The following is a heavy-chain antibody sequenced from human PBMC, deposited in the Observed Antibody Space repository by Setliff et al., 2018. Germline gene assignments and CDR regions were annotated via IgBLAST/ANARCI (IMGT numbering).Heavy chain of an antibody. CDR3: MRLVRFCSRTVCQRTSGDEA. CDR1: GYTFSSSG. D-gene: IGHD3-3*01. J-gene: IGHJ5*02. Sequence: GASVKVSCKASGYTFSSSGITWVRQAPGQGLEWMGWISAYSGNTNYAQKFQGRVTMTTDSSTSTAYMELRSLTSDDTAVYYCMRLVRFCSRTVCQRTSGDEAWGQGTLVTVSS. V-gene: IGHV1-18*01. CDR2: ISAYSGNT.